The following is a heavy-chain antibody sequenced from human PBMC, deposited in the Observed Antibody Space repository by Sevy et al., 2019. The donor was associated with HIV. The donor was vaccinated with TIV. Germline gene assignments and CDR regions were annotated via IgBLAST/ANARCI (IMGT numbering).Heavy chain of an antibody. D-gene: IGHD6-19*01. J-gene: IGHJ6*02. CDR1: GYTFTSYA. V-gene: IGHV1-3*01. Sequence: ASVKVSCKASGYTFTSYAMHWVRQAPGQRLEWMGWINAGNGNTKYSQKFQGRVTITRDTSASTAYMGLSSLRSEDTAVYYCAREENSSGWFSRNYYYYGMDVWGQGTTVTVSS. CDR3: AREENSSGWFSRNYYYYGMDV. CDR2: INAGNGNT.